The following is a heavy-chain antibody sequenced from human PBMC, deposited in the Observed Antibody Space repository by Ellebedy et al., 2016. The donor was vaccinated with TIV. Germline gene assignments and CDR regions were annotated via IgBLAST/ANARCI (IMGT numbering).Heavy chain of an antibody. Sequence: MPSETLSLTCTVSGASISSSYWSWIRQTPGKDFEWIGYISNTGRTNYNPSLQSRVTISVDTSRNQFSLTLRSLTAADTAVYYCARDRRGSYDFWGQGTLLAVSS. CDR3: ARDRRGSYDF. V-gene: IGHV4-59*01. J-gene: IGHJ4*02. CDR1: GASISSSY. CDR2: ISNTGRT. D-gene: IGHD3-10*01.